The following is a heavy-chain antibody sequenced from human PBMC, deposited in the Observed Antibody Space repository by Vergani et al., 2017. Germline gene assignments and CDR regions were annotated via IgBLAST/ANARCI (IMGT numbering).Heavy chain of an antibody. Sequence: QVQLQESGPGLVKPSETLSLTCTVSGGSVSSGSYYWSWIRQPAGKGLEWIGYIYYSGSTNYNPSLKSRVTISVDTSKNQFSPKLSSVTAADTAVYYCARDLSFKDSGSYPEYWFDPWGQGTLVTVSS. CDR2: IYYSGST. J-gene: IGHJ5*02. CDR1: GGSVSSGSYY. CDR3: ARDLSFKDSGSYPEYWFDP. V-gene: IGHV4-61*10. D-gene: IGHD1-26*01.